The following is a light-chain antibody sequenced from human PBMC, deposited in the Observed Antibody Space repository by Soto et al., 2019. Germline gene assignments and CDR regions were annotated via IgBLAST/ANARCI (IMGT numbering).Light chain of an antibody. CDR1: QSVSSS. V-gene: IGKV3-20*01. Sequence: EIVLTQSPATLSLSPGERATLSCRASQSVSSSLAWYQQKPGQAPRLLIYGASNRATGIPDRFSGSGSGTDFTLTISRLEPEDFAVYYCQQYGSLSWTFGQGTKVDIK. CDR2: GAS. CDR3: QQYGSLSWT. J-gene: IGKJ1*01.